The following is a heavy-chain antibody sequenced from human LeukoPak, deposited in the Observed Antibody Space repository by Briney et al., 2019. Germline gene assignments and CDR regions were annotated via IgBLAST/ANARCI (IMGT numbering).Heavy chain of an antibody. CDR2: IYPADSTA. V-gene: IGHV5-51*01. D-gene: IGHD5-24*01. CDR1: GYSFTTYW. J-gene: IGHJ6*03. CDR3: ARTSVEMATIPVISYYYYYMDV. Sequence: GESLKISCKASGYSFTTYWIGWVRRMPGKGLGWMGIIYPADSTAHYSPSFQGQVTISVDKSINTAYLQWSSLKASDTAMYYCARTSVEMATIPVISYYYYYMDVWGKGTTVTVSS.